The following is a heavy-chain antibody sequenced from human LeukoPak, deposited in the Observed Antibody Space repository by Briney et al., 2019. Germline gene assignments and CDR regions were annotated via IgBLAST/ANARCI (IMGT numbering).Heavy chain of an antibody. CDR3: ANSLQVGGYYYGMDV. CDR2: LSGSGDST. J-gene: IGHJ6*02. D-gene: IGHD1-26*01. CDR1: GFTLSTYA. Sequence: GGSLRLSCAASGFTLSTYAMRWVRQAPGKGLEWVSTLSGSGDSTYYADSVKGRFTISRDNSKNTLFLQMNSLRAEDTAVYYCANSLQVGGYYYGMDVWGQGTTVTVSS. V-gene: IGHV3-23*01.